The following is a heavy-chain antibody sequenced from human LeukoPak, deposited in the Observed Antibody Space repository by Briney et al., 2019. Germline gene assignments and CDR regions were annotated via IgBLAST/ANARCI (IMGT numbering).Heavy chain of an antibody. CDR3: ARSLTYSSGWYYFDY. V-gene: IGHV4-59*12. Sequence: SETLSLTCIVSGGSISSYYWSWIRQPPGKGLEWIGNIYYNGSTNYNPSLKSRVSMSLDTSRNQFSLKLSSVTAADTAVYYCARSLTYSSGWYYFDYWGQGTLVTVSS. CDR1: GGSISSYY. J-gene: IGHJ4*02. CDR2: IYYNGST. D-gene: IGHD6-19*01.